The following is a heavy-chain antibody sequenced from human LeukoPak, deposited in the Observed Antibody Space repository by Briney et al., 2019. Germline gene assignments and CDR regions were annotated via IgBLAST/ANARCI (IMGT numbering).Heavy chain of an antibody. J-gene: IGHJ4*02. CDR1: GFTFSSYA. CDR3: AKAYGSGSYSFDY. CDR2: ISGSGGST. V-gene: IGHV3-23*01. Sequence: GGSLRLSCAAPGFTFSSYAMSWVRQAPGKGLGWVSAISGSGGSTYYADSVKGRFTISRDNSKNTLYLQMNSLRAEDTAVYYCAKAYGSGSYSFDYWGQGTLVTVSS. D-gene: IGHD3-10*01.